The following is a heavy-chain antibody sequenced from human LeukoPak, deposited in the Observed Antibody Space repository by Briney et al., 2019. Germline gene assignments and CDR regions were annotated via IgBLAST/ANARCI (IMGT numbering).Heavy chain of an antibody. CDR2: INYFDST. J-gene: IGHJ4*02. D-gene: IGHD5-18*01. CDR1: GDSISSSSYY. CDR3: ARHRGYSRYTSLDY. V-gene: IGHV4-39*01. Sequence: SETLSLTCTVSGDSISSSSYYWGWIRQPPGKGLEWIGCINYFDSTYYIPSLMSRVTISVEASKNHFSLKLGSVTAADTAVYYCARHRGYSRYTSLDYWGQGILVTVSS.